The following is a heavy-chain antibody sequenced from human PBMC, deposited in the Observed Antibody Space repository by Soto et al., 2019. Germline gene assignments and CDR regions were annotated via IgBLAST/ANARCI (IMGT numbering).Heavy chain of an antibody. CDR1: GYTFTGYY. V-gene: IGHV1-2*02. CDR2: INPNSGGT. CDR3: ARESGITGTRAFSH. J-gene: IGHJ4*02. D-gene: IGHD1-20*01. Sequence: ASVKVSCKASGYTFTGYYMHWVRQAPGQGLEWMGWINPNSGGTNYAQKLQGRVTMTRDTSISTAYMELTSVTAADTAIYYCARESGITGTRAFSHWGQGILVTVSS.